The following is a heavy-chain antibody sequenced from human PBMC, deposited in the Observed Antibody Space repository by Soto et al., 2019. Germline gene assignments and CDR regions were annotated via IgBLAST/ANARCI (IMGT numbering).Heavy chain of an antibody. CDR2: ISAYNGNT. CDR3: ARSGEAAADHLSGGMYG. V-gene: IGHV1-18*01. CDR1: G. D-gene: IGHD6-13*01. J-gene: IGHJ6*02. Sequence: GTTSLRKKTGQVLEWMGWISAYNGNTNYAQKLQGRVTMTTDTSTSTAYMALRSLRSDDTAVYYCARSGEAAADHLSGGMYGWCHGTTLPVS.